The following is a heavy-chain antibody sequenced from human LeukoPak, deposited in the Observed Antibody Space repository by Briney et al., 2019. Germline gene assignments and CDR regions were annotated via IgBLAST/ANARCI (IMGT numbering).Heavy chain of an antibody. Sequence: GGSLRLSCAASGFTFSSYAMSWVRQAPGKGLEWVSAISGSGGSTYYADSVKGRFTISRGNSKNTLYLQMNSLRAEDTAVYYCAKDPPLYYYDSSGGKDYWGQGTLVTVSS. J-gene: IGHJ4*02. V-gene: IGHV3-23*01. CDR1: GFTFSSYA. CDR3: AKDPPLYYYDSSGGKDY. CDR2: ISGSGGST. D-gene: IGHD3-22*01.